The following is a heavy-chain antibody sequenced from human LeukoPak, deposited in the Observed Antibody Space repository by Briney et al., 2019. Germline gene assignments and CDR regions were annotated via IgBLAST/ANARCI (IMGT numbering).Heavy chain of an antibody. CDR1: GGSISSYY. CDR2: IYYSGST. CDR3: ARGGQYYDFWSGYGNWFDP. V-gene: IGHV4-59*01. Sequence: SETLSLTCTVSGGSISSYYWSWIRQPPGKGLEWIGYIYYSGSTNYNPSLKSRVTISVDTSKNQFSLKLSSVTAADTAVYYCARGGQYYDFWSGYGNWFDPWGQGTLVTVSS. D-gene: IGHD3-3*01. J-gene: IGHJ5*02.